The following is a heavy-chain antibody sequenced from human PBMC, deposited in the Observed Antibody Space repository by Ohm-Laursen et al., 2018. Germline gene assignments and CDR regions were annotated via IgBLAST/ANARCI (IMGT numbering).Heavy chain of an antibody. V-gene: IGHV4-61*01. CDR2: INHSRST. D-gene: IGHD6-19*01. CDR3: ARGFSGWWGRIDY. J-gene: IGHJ4*02. Sequence: GTLSLTWTVSGGSVSSGSYYWSWIRQPPGKGLEWIGEINHSRSTKYNSSFKSRVTISVDTSKNQFSLKLSSVTAADTAVYYCARGFSGWWGRIDYWGQGILVTVSS. CDR1: GGSVSSGSYY.